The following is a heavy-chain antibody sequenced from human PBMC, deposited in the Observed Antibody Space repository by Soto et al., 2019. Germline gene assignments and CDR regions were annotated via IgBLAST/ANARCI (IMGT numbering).Heavy chain of an antibody. J-gene: IGHJ4*02. V-gene: IGHV1-8*01. CDR2: MNPNSGNT. D-gene: IGHD2-15*01. CDR3: ARGVVVVAAINYYFDY. CDR1: GYTFTSYD. Sequence: QVQLVQSGAEVKKPGASVKVSCKASGYTFTSYDINWVRQATGQGLEWMGWMNPNSGNTGYAQKFQGRVTMTRNTSISTAYMELSSLRSEDTAVYYCARGVVVVAAINYYFDYWGQGTLVTVSS.